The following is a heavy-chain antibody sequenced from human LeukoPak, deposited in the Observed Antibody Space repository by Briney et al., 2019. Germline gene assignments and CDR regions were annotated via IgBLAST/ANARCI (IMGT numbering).Heavy chain of an antibody. D-gene: IGHD1-26*01. CDR1: GFTFSSYG. CDR2: IRYDGSNK. Sequence: GGSLRLSCAASGFTFSSYGMHWVRQAPGKGLEWVAFIRYDGSNKYYADSVKGRFTISRDNSKSTLYLQMNSLRAEDTAVYYCARDNRGSGSYADYWGQGTLVTVSS. J-gene: IGHJ4*02. CDR3: ARDNRGSGSYADY. V-gene: IGHV3-30*02.